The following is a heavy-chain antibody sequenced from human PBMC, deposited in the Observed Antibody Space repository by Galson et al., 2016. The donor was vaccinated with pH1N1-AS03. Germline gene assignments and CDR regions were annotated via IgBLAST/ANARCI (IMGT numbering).Heavy chain of an antibody. D-gene: IGHD3-22*01. Sequence: QSGAEVKKPGESLRMSCKASGYSFTSYWISWVRQMPGKGLEWMGMIDPTDAHTNYSPSFEGQITISGDKSINTAFLQWRSLKASDTAMYYCARHLSSGWETLSHEFDIWGQGTMVTVSS. CDR2: IDPTDAHT. J-gene: IGHJ3*02. V-gene: IGHV5-10-1*01. CDR1: GYSFTSYW. CDR3: ARHLSSGWETLSHEFDI.